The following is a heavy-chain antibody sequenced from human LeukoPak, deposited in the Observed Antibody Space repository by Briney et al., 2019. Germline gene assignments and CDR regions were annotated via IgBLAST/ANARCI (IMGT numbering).Heavy chain of an antibody. D-gene: IGHD4-17*01. CDR2: ISGSSSSYI. J-gene: IGHJ4*02. V-gene: IGHV3-21*01. CDR3: ARVVPYGDPLFDY. CDR1: GFTFSSYS. Sequence: TGGSLRLSCAASGFTFSSYSMNWVRQAPGKGLEWVSSISGSSSSYIYYADSVKGRFTISRDNAKNSLYLQMNSLRAEDTAVYYCARVVPYGDPLFDYWGQGTLVTVSS.